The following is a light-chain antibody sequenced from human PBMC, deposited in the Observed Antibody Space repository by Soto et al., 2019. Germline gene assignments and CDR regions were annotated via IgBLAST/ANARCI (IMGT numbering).Light chain of an antibody. CDR1: QSVSSN. CDR3: QQYGSSLTWT. CDR2: GAS. V-gene: IGKV3-20*01. J-gene: IGKJ1*01. Sequence: ETVMTQSPATLSVSPGERATLSCRASQSVSSNLAWYQQKPGQAPRLLIYGASSRATGIPDRFSGSGSGTDFTLTISRLEPEDFAVYYCQQYGSSLTWTFGQGTMV.